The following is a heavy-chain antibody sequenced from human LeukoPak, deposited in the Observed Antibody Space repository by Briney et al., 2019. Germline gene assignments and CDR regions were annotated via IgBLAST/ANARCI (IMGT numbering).Heavy chain of an antibody. Sequence: GGSLRLSXAVSGFTFSSYWMNWVRQAPGKGLEWVASIKQDGGEKSYVDSVKGRFTISRDNAKNSLYLQMSSLRAEDTAVYYCARDGTAAGLYFDLWGQGTLVTVSS. J-gene: IGHJ4*01. CDR1: GFTFSSYW. CDR3: ARDGTAAGLYFDL. CDR2: IKQDGGEK. V-gene: IGHV3-7*01. D-gene: IGHD6-13*01.